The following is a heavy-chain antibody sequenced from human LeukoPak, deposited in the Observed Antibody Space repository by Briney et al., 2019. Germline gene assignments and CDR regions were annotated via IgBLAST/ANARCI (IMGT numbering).Heavy chain of an antibody. D-gene: IGHD2-2*02. CDR3: ARDGQYQLRYDHFDY. CDR1: GGSISSSN. V-gene: IGHV3-21*01. Sequence: PSGTLSLTCGVSGGSISSSNWWSWVRQAPGKGLEWVSSISSSSSHIYYADSVRGRFTISRDNAKNSLYLQMNSLRAEDTAVYYCARDGQYQLRYDHFDYWGQGTLVTVSS. CDR2: ISSSSSHI. J-gene: IGHJ4*02.